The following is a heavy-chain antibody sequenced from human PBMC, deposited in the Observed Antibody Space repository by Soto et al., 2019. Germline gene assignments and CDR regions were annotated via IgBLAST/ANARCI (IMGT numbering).Heavy chain of an antibody. Sequence: QVQLQQWGAGLLKPSETLSLTCAVYGGSFSGYYWSWIRQPPGKGLEWIGEINHSGSTNYNPSLKSRVTISVGTSKNQFSLKLSSVTAADTAVYYCARGSLGYCSSTSCSNWFDPWGQGTLVTVSS. D-gene: IGHD2-2*01. CDR2: INHSGST. CDR3: ARGSLGYCSSTSCSNWFDP. J-gene: IGHJ5*02. CDR1: GGSFSGYY. V-gene: IGHV4-34*01.